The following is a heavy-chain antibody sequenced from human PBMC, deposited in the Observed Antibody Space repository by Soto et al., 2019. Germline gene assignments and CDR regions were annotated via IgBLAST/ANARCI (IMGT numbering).Heavy chain of an antibody. CDR1: GFTFSIYW. V-gene: IGHV3-74*01. CDR2: INRDESST. Sequence: EVQLVESGGDLVQPGGSLRLSCAASGFTFSIYWMHWVRQAPGKGLVWVSRINRDESSTNYADSVKGRFTISRDNAKNTLYLQMNSLRAEDTAVYYCARGKDDWLNAFDIWGQGTMVTVSS. D-gene: IGHD3-9*01. J-gene: IGHJ3*02. CDR3: ARGKDDWLNAFDI.